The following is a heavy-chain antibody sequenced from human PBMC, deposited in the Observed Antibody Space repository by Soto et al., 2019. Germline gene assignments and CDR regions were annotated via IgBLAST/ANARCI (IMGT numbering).Heavy chain of an antibody. Sequence: EVQLVESGGGLVQPGGSLRLSCAASGFTFSTYWMHWVRQAPGKGLVWVSRINSDGGSTRYADSVKGRFTISRDNAKNTLYLQMNSLRAEDTAVYYCARAPFLEWLSPSVNWFDPWGQGTLVTVSS. CDR3: ARAPFLEWLSPSVNWFDP. V-gene: IGHV3-74*01. J-gene: IGHJ5*02. CDR1: GFTFSTYW. D-gene: IGHD3-3*01. CDR2: INSDGGST.